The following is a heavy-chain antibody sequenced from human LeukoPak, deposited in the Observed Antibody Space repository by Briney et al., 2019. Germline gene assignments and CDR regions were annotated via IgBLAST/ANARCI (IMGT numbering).Heavy chain of an antibody. J-gene: IGHJ5*02. D-gene: IGHD5-18*01. CDR1: GGSISSYY. CDR2: IYYSGST. Sequence: KPSETLSLTCTVSGGSISSYYWSWIRQPPGKGLEWIGYIYYSGSTNYNPSLKSRVTISVDTSKNQFSLKLSSVTAADTAVYYCARDRAAMAPGGWFDPWGQGTLVTVSS. CDR3: ARDRAAMAPGGWFDP. V-gene: IGHV4-59*01.